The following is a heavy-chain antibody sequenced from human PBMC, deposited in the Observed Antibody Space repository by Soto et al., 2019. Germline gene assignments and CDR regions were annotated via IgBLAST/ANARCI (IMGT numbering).Heavy chain of an antibody. CDR1: GYTFSSYG. D-gene: IGHD3-10*01. CDR3: AREGYFSGSGTYTPPRYYGMDV. Sequence: QVQLVQSGAEVKRAGASVKVSCKASGYTFSSYGLSWVRQAPGQGLEWMGWISDYNGNTHYAQKFQGRVIMTTDTFTRTGYIGVRSLRSSGTAVYFCAREGYFSGSGTYTPPRYYGMDVWGQGTTVTVSS. V-gene: IGHV1-18*01. J-gene: IGHJ6*02. CDR2: ISDYNGNT.